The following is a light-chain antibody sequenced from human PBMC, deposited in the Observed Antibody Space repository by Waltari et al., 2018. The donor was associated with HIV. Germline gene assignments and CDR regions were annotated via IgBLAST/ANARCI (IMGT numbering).Light chain of an antibody. CDR1: SSDVGGYNY. Sequence: QSALTQPRSVSGSPGQSVTISCTGTSSDVGGYNYVSWYQQHPGKAPKLMIYDVSKRPSGVPDRFSGSKSVNTASLTISGLQAEDEADYYCCSYAGSYTFYVFGTGTKVTVL. J-gene: IGLJ1*01. CDR3: CSYAGSYTFYV. CDR2: DVS. V-gene: IGLV2-11*01.